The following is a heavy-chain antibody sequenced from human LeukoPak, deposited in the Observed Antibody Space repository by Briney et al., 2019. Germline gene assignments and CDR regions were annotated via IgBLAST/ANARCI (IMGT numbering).Heavy chain of an antibody. Sequence: GGSLRLSCVDSGFTFSRFWMIWVRQAPGKGLEWVASIKQDGSEKYYVDSVKGRFTVSRDNAKNSLYLQMNSLRAEDTAVYYCARGSVRGVERAFDIWGQGTTVTVSS. V-gene: IGHV3-7*05. D-gene: IGHD1-1*01. CDR2: IKQDGSEK. J-gene: IGHJ3*02. CDR3: ARGSVRGVERAFDI. CDR1: GFTFSRFW.